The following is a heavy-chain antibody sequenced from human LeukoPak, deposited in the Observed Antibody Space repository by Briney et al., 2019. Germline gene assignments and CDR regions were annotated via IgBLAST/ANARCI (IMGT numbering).Heavy chain of an antibody. CDR1: GWTFDDYG. V-gene: IGHV3-20*04. D-gene: IGHD3-10*01. Sequence: GGSLRLSCAASGWTFDDYGISWVRHAPGKGLEWVSGINWNGGSTGYADSVRGRFTISRDNAKTSLYLQMNSLRAEDTALYYCARVSWDYGSGSFDYWGQGTLVTVSS. CDR2: INWNGGST. J-gene: IGHJ4*02. CDR3: ARVSWDYGSGSFDY.